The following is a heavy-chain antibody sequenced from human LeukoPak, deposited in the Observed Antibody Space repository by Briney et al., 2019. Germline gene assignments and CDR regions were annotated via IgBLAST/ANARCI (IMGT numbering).Heavy chain of an antibody. V-gene: IGHV4-59*01. CDR2: IYYSGST. CDR3: ARDFPYSSSAVDY. Sequence: PSETLSLTCTVSGGSISSYYWSWIRQPPGKGLEWIGYIYYSGSTNYNPSLKSRVTISVDTSKNQFSLKLSSVTAADTAVYYCARDFPYSSSAVDYWGQGTLVTVSS. D-gene: IGHD6-13*01. CDR1: GGSISSYY. J-gene: IGHJ4*02.